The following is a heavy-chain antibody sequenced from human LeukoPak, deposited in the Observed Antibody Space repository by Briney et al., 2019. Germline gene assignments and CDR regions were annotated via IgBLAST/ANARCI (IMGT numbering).Heavy chain of an antibody. J-gene: IGHJ3*02. CDR2: IYPGDSDT. CDR3: ARPSIAAATDAFDI. Sequence: GESLKISCKGSEYSFTNYWIGWVRQMPGKGLEWMGIIYPGDSDTRYSPSFQGQVTISADKSISTAYLQWSSLKASDTAMYYCARPSIAAATDAFDIWGQGTMVTVSS. D-gene: IGHD6-13*01. V-gene: IGHV5-51*01. CDR1: EYSFTNYW.